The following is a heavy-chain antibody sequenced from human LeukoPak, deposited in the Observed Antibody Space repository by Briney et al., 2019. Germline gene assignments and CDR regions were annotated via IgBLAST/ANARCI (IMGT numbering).Heavy chain of an antibody. V-gene: IGHV2-70*11. Sequence: RMSGPTLVSPTQTLTLTCTFSGFSLSTSGMCVSWIRQPPGKALEWLARIDWDDDKYYSTSLKTRLTISKDTSKNQVVLTMTNMDPVDTATYYRARIRDSLEAFDIWGQGTMVTVSS. CDR3: ARIRDSLEAFDI. CDR1: GFSLSTSGMC. CDR2: IDWDDDK. D-gene: IGHD1-1*01. J-gene: IGHJ3*02.